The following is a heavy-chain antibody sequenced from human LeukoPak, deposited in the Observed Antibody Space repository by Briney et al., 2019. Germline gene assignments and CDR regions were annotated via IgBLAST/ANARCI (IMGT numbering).Heavy chain of an antibody. V-gene: IGHV3-30*18. D-gene: IGHD3-10*01. CDR1: GFTFSSYG. CDR2: ISYDGSNK. Sequence: GGSERLSCAASGFTFSSYGMHWARQAPGKGLEWVAVISYDGSNKYYADSVKGRFTISRDNSKNTLYLQMNSLRAEDTAVYYCAKDRYYYGSGSSMPADYWGQGNLLTVSS. CDR3: AKDRYYYGSGSSMPADY. J-gene: IGHJ4*02.